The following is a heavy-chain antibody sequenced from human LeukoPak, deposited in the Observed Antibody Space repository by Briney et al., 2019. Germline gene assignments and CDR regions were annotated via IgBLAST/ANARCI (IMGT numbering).Heavy chain of an antibody. CDR2: INPNSGGT. J-gene: IGHJ3*02. CDR1: GYTFTGYY. Sequence: ASVKVSCKASGYTFTGYYMHWVRQAPGQGLEWMGWINPNSGGTNYGQKFQGRVTMTRDTSISTAYMELSRLRSDDTAVYYCARARGIVVVTIDAFDIWGQGTMVTVSS. D-gene: IGHD3-22*01. V-gene: IGHV1-2*02. CDR3: ARARGIVVVTIDAFDI.